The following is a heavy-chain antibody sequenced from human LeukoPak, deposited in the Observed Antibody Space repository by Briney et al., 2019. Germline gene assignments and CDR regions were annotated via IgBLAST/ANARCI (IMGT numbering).Heavy chain of an antibody. CDR2: IYYSGST. CDR1: GGSISSSSYY. J-gene: IGHJ5*02. CDR3: ARLSPLLWFGELSFSWFDP. D-gene: IGHD3-10*01. V-gene: IGHV4-39*01. Sequence: PSETPSLTCTVSGGSISSSSYYWGWIRQPPGKGLEWIGSIYYSGSTYYNPSLKSRVTISVDTSKNQFSLKLSSVTAADTAVYYCARLSPLLWFGELSFSWFDPWGQGTLVTVSS.